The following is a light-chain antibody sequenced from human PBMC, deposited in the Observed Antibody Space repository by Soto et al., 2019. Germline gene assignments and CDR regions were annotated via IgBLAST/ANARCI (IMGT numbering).Light chain of an antibody. J-gene: IGLJ1*01. CDR1: SSDVGGYNY. CDR2: EVS. Sequence: LTQPASVSGSPGQSITISFTGTSSDVGGYNYVSWYQQHPGKAPKLMIYEVSTRPSGVSNRFSGSKSGNTASLTISGLQAEDESDYYCSSYTSSSTYVFGTGTKVTVL. CDR3: SSYTSSSTYV. V-gene: IGLV2-14*01.